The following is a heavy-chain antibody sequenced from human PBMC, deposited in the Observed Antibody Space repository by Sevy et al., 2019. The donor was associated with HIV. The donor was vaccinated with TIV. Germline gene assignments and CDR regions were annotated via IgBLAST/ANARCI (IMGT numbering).Heavy chain of an antibody. CDR3: AKDRREYQLLYAYFQH. D-gene: IGHD2-2*02. Sequence: GGSLRLSCAASGFTFSSYAMSWVRQVPGKGLEWVSAISGSGGSTYYADSVKGRFTISRDNSKNTLYLLMNSLRAEDTAAYYCAKDRREYQLLYAYFQHWGQGTLVTVSS. V-gene: IGHV3-23*01. CDR2: ISGSGGST. J-gene: IGHJ1*01. CDR1: GFTFSSYA.